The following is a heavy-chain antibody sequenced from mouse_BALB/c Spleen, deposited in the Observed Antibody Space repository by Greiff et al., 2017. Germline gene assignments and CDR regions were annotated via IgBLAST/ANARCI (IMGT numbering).Heavy chain of an antibody. CDR3: ARFYYRYDVFDY. D-gene: IGHD2-14*01. V-gene: IGHV2-2*02. J-gene: IGHJ2*01. Sequence: QVQLQQSGPGLVQPSQSLSITCTVSGFSLTSYGVHWVRQSPGKGLEWLGVIWSGGSTDYNAAFISRLSISKDNSKSQVFFKMNSLQANDTAIYYCARFYYRYDVFDYWGQGTTLTVSS. CDR1: GFSLTSYG. CDR2: IWSGGST.